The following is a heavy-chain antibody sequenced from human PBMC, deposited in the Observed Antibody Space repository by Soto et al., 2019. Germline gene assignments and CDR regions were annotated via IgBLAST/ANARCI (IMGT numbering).Heavy chain of an antibody. V-gene: IGHV4-31*03. D-gene: IGHD2-2*01. Sequence: QVQLQESGPGLVKPSQTLSLTCIVSGGSITGTDYYWRWIRQHPGKGLEWIGSIHYSGTSFDNPSLKSRLTTSVHTSKNQLSLKLSSVTAADTAVYYCARAQGYCSASTCSFYFDYWGLGALVTVSS. CDR2: IHYSGTS. CDR3: ARAQGYCSASTCSFYFDY. J-gene: IGHJ4*02. CDR1: GGSITGTDYY.